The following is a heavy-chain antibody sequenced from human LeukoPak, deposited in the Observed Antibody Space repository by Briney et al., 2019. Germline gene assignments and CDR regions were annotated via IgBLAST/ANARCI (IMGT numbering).Heavy chain of an antibody. CDR3: ARVRGLTGRIDY. CDR2: IYHSGST. V-gene: IGHV4-39*07. Sequence: SETLSLTCTVSGGSISSSGYYWGWIRQPPGKGLEWIGEIYHSGSTNYNPSLKSRVTISVDKSKNQFSLKLSSVTAADTAVYYCARVRGLTGRIDYWGQGTLVTVSS. J-gene: IGHJ4*02. CDR1: GGSISSSGYY. D-gene: IGHD3-9*01.